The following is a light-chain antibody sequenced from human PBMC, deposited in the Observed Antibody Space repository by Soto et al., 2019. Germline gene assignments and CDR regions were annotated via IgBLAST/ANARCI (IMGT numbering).Light chain of an antibody. CDR2: KAS. V-gene: IGKV1-5*03. J-gene: IGKJ4*01. CDR1: QSISTW. CDR3: QQYNTYPLT. Sequence: DIQMTQSPSTLSASVGDRDTITCRASQSISTWLAWYQQKPGKAPKLLIYKASSLESGVPSRFSGSGSGTEFTLTINSLQPDDFATYYCQQYNTYPLTFGGGTTVEIK.